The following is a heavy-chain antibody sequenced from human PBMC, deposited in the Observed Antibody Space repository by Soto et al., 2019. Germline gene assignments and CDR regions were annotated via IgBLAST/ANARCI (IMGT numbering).Heavy chain of an antibody. J-gene: IGHJ5*02. CDR1: GYTFTSND. V-gene: IGHV1-8*01. CDR3: ARGRPGGGVKRSWFDP. D-gene: IGHD2-8*02. Sequence: QVQLVQSGAEVKKPGASVKVSCKASGYTFTSNDIYWLRQAPGQGPEWMGWMNPKSGDARYAQKFQDRLITTRDTSITTAYMELTSLTSEDTAVYYCARGRPGGGVKRSWFDPWGQGTLVTVSS. CDR2: MNPKSGDA.